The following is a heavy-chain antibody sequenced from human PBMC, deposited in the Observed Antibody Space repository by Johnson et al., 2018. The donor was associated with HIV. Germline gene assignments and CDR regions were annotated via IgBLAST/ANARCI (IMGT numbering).Heavy chain of an antibody. CDR1: GFTFSSYG. V-gene: IGHV3-30*03. CDR3: ARDERAKYYDDSSAPGTFDAFDI. D-gene: IGHD3-22*01. Sequence: QVQLVESGGGVVQPGRSLRLSCAASGFTFSSYGMHWVRQAPGKGLEWVAVISYDGSNKYYADSVTGRFTISRDHSKNTLYLQMNSLRAEDTAVYYCARDERAKYYDDSSAPGTFDAFDIWGQGTMVTVSS. CDR2: ISYDGSNK. J-gene: IGHJ3*02.